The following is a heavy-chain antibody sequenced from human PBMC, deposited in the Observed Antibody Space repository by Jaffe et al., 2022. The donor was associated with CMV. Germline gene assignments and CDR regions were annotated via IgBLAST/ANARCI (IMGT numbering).Heavy chain of an antibody. D-gene: IGHD3-10*01. V-gene: IGHV2-70*01. CDR3: ARGGVRGVMPWFDP. J-gene: IGHJ5*02. CDR1: GFSLSTSGMC. CDR2: IDWDDDK. Sequence: QVTLRESGPALVKPTQTLTLTCTFSGFSLSTSGMCVSWIRQPPGKALEWLALIDWDDDKYYSTSLKTRLTISKDTSKNQVVLTMTNMDPVDTATYYCARGGVRGVMPWFDPWGQGTLVTVSS.